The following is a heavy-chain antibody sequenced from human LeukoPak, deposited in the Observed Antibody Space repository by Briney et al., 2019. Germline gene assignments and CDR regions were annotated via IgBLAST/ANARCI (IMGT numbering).Heavy chain of an antibody. D-gene: IGHD4/OR15-4a*01. CDR3: ARGGANYFDY. Sequence: HPSETLSLTCAVYGGSFSGYYWSWIRQPPGKGLEWIGEINHSGSAYYNPSLKSRVTMSVDTSKNQFSLNLISVTAADTAVYYCARGGANYFDYWGQGTLVTVSS. V-gene: IGHV4-34*01. CDR1: GGSFSGYY. CDR2: INHSGSA. J-gene: IGHJ4*02.